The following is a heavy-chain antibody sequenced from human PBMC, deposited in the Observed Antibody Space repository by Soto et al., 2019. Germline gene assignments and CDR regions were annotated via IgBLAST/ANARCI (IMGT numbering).Heavy chain of an antibody. V-gene: IGHV4-4*02. D-gene: IGHD3-3*01. J-gene: IGHJ6*02. CDR2: IYHSGST. Sequence: SETLSLTCAVSGGSISSSNWWSWVRQPPGKGLEWIGEIYHSGSTNYNPSLKSRVTISVDKSKNQFSLKLSSVTAADTAVYYCARGLGTILGVVRHHYGMDVWGQGTTVTVSS. CDR3: ARGLGTILGVVRHHYGMDV. CDR1: GGSISSSNW.